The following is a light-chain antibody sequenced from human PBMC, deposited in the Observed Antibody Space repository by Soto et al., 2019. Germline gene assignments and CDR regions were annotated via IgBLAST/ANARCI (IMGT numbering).Light chain of an antibody. J-gene: IGLJ1*01. CDR1: SSNIGSNS. CDR3: AAWNDSRNGYV. Sequence: QSVLTQPPSASGTPGQRVTISCSGSSSNIGSNSVNWYQQLPGTAPKLLIYSNDRRPSGVPDRFSGSKSGTSASLPISGLQSEDEADYSCAAWNDSRNGYVFGTGTKVTV. CDR2: SND. V-gene: IGLV1-44*01.